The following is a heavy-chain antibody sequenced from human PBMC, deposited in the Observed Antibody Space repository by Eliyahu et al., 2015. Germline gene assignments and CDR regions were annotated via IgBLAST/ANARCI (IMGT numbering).Heavy chain of an antibody. CDR1: XGSISSSSYY. CDR3: ARRYGSGSYYNWFDP. V-gene: IGHV4-39*01. Sequence: QLQLQESGPGLVKPSETLSLTCTVSXGSISSSSYYWGWIRQPPGKGLEWIGSTYYSGSTYYTPSLKSRVTISVDTSKNQFSLKLSSVTAADTAVYYCARRYGSGSYYNWFDPWGQGTLVTVSS. D-gene: IGHD3-10*01. J-gene: IGHJ5*02. CDR2: TYYSGST.